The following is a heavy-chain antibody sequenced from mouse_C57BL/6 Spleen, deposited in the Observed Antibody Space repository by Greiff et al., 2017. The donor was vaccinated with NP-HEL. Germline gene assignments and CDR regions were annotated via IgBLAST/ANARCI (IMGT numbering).Heavy chain of an antibody. Sequence: QVQLKQPGAELVKPGASVKVSCKASGYTFTSYWMHWVKQRPGQGLEWIGRIHPSDSDTNYNQKFKGKATLTVDKSSSTAYMQLSSLTSEDSAVDYWAIEGGDDGGCDDWGKGTRVTVAA. V-gene: IGHV1-74*01. D-gene: IGHD2-2*01. CDR2: IHPSDSDT. J-gene: IGHJ3*01. CDR3: AIEGGDDGGCDD. CDR1: GYTFTSYW.